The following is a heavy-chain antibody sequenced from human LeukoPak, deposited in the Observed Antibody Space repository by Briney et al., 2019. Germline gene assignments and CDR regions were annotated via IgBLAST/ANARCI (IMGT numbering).Heavy chain of an antibody. V-gene: IGHV4-39*01. CDR3: ARQGSNWYFEYFQH. CDR1: GGSISSSSFY. Sequence: SETLSLTCIVSGGSISSSSFYWAWIRQPPGKGLEWVGVIFYTGSTYYNPSLKSRVTISVDMSKNQFSLKLTSVTAADTAVYYCARQGSNWYFEYFQHWGQGTLVTVSS. CDR2: IFYTGST. D-gene: IGHD4-11*01. J-gene: IGHJ1*01.